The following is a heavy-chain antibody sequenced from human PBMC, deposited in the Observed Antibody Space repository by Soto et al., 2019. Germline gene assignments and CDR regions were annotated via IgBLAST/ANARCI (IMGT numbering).Heavy chain of an antibody. CDR2: IYYSGST. CDR3: ARETRSSWSYIDY. CDR1: GGSIRSGGYY. D-gene: IGHD6-13*01. J-gene: IGHJ4*02. Sequence: SETLSLTCSVSGGSIRSGGYYWSWIRQHPGKGLEWIGYIYYSGSTHYNPSLKSRVTISIDTSKNQFSLKLSSVTAADTAVYYCARETRSSWSYIDYWGPGTLVTVSS. V-gene: IGHV4-31*03.